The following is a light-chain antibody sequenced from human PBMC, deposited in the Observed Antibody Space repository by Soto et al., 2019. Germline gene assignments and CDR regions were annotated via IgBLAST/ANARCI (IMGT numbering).Light chain of an antibody. CDR3: GTWDSSLSVGF. CDR1: SSNIGNSY. J-gene: IGLJ2*01. CDR2: ETE. Sequence: QSVLTQPPSVSAAPGQKVTMSCSGGSSNIGNSYVSWYQHLPGTAPKLLIYETEKRPSDIPDRYSASKSGTSATLGISGLKTGDEADYYCGTWDSSLSVGFLGGGTKLTVL. V-gene: IGLV1-51*02.